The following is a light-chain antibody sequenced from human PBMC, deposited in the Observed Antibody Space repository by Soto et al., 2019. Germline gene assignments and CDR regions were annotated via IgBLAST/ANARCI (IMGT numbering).Light chain of an antibody. V-gene: IGKV1-5*01. CDR1: QSISNW. CDR2: HAS. Sequence: SQVTQSPYTLSASVGDRVTITCRASQSISNWLAWYQQKPGTAPKLLIYHASTLESGVPSRFSGSGSGTEFTLTISRLEPEDFAVYYCQQYGSSTRTFGQGTKVDIK. CDR3: QQYGSSTRT. J-gene: IGKJ1*01.